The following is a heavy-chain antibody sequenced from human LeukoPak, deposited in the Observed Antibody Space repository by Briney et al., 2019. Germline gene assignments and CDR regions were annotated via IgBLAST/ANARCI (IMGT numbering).Heavy chain of an antibody. J-gene: IGHJ4*02. Sequence: GGSLTLSYAASGFTFSSYWMHWVRQAPGKGLVWVSRINSDGRSTTYADSVKGRLTISRDNAKNTLYLQMNSLRAEDTAVYYCARDGWRGGSYYMDDWGQGTLVTASS. CDR1: GFTFSSYW. V-gene: IGHV3-74*01. D-gene: IGHD3-10*01. CDR2: INSDGRST. CDR3: ARDGWRGGSYYMDD.